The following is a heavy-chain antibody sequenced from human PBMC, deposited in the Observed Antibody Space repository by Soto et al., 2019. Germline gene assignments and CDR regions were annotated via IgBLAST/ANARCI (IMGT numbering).Heavy chain of an antibody. CDR3: ASGGYFDLWSGFSPHDY. V-gene: IGHV3-23*01. D-gene: IGHD3-3*01. CDR1: GFTFSSNA. J-gene: IGHJ4*02. CDR2: ISAIGRNA. Sequence: ESLKISCAASGFTFSSNAMSWVRQAPGKGLEWVAGISAIGRNAFYADSVRGRFTVSRDNANGTLSLQMNSLKVEDTAVYYCASGGYFDLWSGFSPHDYWGQGTLVTVSS.